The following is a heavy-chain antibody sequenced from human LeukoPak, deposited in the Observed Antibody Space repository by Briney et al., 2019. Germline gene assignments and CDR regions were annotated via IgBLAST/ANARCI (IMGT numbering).Heavy chain of an antibody. J-gene: IGHJ6*03. D-gene: IGHD3-22*01. V-gene: IGHV4-59*01. CDR2: IYYIGAT. CDR1: GGSFSGNY. CDR3: TRGSIAYYYMDV. Sequence: PSETLSLTCAVYGGSFSGNYWSWIRQPPGKGLEWIGNIYYIGATNYNPSLKSRVTISVDTSKTQFSLKLSSVTAADTAVYYCTRGSIAYYYMDVWGKGTTVTISS.